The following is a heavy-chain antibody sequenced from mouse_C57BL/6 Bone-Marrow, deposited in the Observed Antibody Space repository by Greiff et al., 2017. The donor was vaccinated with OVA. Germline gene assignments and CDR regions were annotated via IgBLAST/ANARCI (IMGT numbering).Heavy chain of an antibody. D-gene: IGHD2-4*01. CDR2: IRNKANGYTT. CDR1: GFTFTDYY. CDR3: ARDYYEDGYFDY. J-gene: IGHJ2*01. V-gene: IGHV7-3*01. Sequence: EVQLVESGGGLVQPGGSLSLSCAASGFTFTDYYMSWVRQPPGKALEWLGFIRNKANGYTTEYSASVKGRFTISRDNSQSILYLQMNALRAEDSATYYCARDYYEDGYFDYWGQGTTLTVSS.